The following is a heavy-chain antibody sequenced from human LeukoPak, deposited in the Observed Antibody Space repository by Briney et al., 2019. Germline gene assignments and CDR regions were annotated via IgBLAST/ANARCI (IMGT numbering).Heavy chain of an antibody. CDR1: GYTFTGYC. J-gene: IGHJ4*02. V-gene: IGHV1-2*02. CDR2: INPNGGGT. CDR3: ARGPPGAFSFLEWKAPLCY. Sequence: ASVKVSCKASGYTFTGYCMHWVRQAPGPGLEWKGWINPNGGGTNYAQRFQGRVTMTRDTSINTAYMELSRLRSDDTAVYFCARGPPGAFSFLEWKAPLCYWGQGTLVNGSS. D-gene: IGHD3-3*02.